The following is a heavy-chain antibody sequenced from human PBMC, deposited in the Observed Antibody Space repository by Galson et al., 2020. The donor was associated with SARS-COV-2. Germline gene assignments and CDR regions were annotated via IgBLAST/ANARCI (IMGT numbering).Heavy chain of an antibody. CDR2: INPKSGNT. Sequence: ASVKVSCKASGFTFTNFAINWVRQAPGQGLEWMGWINPKSGNTGYAQKFQGRVTMTRDTATSTAYMDLDSLRPEDTAVYYCARVWERGFSYGNWFDPWGRGTLATVSS. CDR3: ARVWERGFSYGNWFDP. D-gene: IGHD5-18*01. CDR1: GFTFTNFA. V-gene: IGHV1-8*02. J-gene: IGHJ5*02.